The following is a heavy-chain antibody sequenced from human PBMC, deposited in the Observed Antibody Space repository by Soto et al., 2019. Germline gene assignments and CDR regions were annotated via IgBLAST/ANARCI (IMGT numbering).Heavy chain of an antibody. Sequence: SVKVSCKASGGTFSSYTISWVRQAPGQGLEWMGRIIPILGIANYAQKFQGRVTITADKSTSTAYMELSSLRSEDTAVYYCARQNYDILTGHEPFDYWGQGTLVTV. D-gene: IGHD3-9*01. CDR1: GGTFSSYT. V-gene: IGHV1-69*02. CDR3: ARQNYDILTGHEPFDY. CDR2: IIPILGIA. J-gene: IGHJ4*02.